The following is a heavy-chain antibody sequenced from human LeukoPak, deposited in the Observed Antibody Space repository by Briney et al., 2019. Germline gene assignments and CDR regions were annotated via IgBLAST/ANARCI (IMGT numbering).Heavy chain of an antibody. CDR3: ARAYYYGSGSRAHFDY. CDR2: IWYDGSNK. J-gene: IGHJ4*02. V-gene: IGHV3-33*08. Sequence: GGALRLSCAASGFTFSSYAMSWVRQAPGKGLEGVAVIWYDGSNKYYADSVKGRFTISRDNSKNTLYLQMNSLRAEDTAVYYCARAYYYGSGSRAHFDYWGQGTLVTVSS. CDR1: GFTFSSYA. D-gene: IGHD3-10*01.